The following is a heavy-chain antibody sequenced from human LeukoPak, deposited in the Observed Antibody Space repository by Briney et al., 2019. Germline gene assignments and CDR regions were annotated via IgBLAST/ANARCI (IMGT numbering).Heavy chain of an antibody. CDR1: GYTFTGYY. Sequence: ASVKVSCKASGYTFTGYYMHWVRQASGQGLEWMGWINPNSGGTNYAQKFQGWVTMTRDTSISTAYMELSRLRSDDTAVYYCARAGGNSPYWYFDLWGRGTLVTVSS. J-gene: IGHJ2*01. CDR3: ARAGGNSPYWYFDL. D-gene: IGHD4-23*01. V-gene: IGHV1-2*04. CDR2: INPNSGGT.